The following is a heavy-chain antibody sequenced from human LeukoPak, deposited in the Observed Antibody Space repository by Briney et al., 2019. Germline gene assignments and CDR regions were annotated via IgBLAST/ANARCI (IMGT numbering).Heavy chain of an antibody. J-gene: IGHJ3*02. CDR3: AREAIAPYDSSGGDAFDI. CDR2: INHSGST. D-gene: IGHD3-22*01. CDR1: GGSFSGYY. V-gene: IGHV4-34*01. Sequence: SETLSLTCAVYGGSFSGYYWSWIRQPPGKGLEWIGEINHSGSTNYNPSLKSRVTISVDTSKNQFSLKLSSVTAADTAVYYCAREAIAPYDSSGGDAFDIWGQGTMVTVSS.